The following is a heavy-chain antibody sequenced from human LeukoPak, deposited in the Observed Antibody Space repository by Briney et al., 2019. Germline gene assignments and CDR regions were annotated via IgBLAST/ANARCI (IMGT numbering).Heavy chain of an antibody. CDR3: ARQPIAVAGNWFDP. CDR1: GGSISSGDYY. CDR2: IYYSGST. Sequence: SQTLSLTCTVSGGSISSGDYYWSWIRQPPGKGLEWIGYIYYSGSTYYNPSLKSRVTISVDTSKNQFSLKLSSVTAADTAVYCCARQPIAVAGNWFDPWGQGTLVTVSS. V-gene: IGHV4-30-4*08. D-gene: IGHD6-19*01. J-gene: IGHJ5*02.